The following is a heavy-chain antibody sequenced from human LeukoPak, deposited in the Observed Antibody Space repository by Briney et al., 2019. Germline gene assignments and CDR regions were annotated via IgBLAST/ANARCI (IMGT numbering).Heavy chain of an antibody. D-gene: IGHD3-10*01. CDR2: ISSSGSTI. J-gene: IGHJ6*02. Sequence: GGSLRLSCAASGFTFSSYEMNWVRQAPGQGLEWVSYISSSGSTIYYADSVKGRFTISRDNAKNSLYLQMNSLRAEDTAVYYCARKITMIRGIAYYYYYGMDVWGQGTTVTVSS. CDR3: ARKITMIRGIAYYYYYGMDV. V-gene: IGHV3-48*03. CDR1: GFTFSSYE.